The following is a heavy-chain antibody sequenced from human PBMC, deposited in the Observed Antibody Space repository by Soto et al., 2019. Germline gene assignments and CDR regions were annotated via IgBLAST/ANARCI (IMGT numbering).Heavy chain of an antibody. V-gene: IGHV6-1*01. CDR1: GDSVSSNSAA. CDR3: SMFLIWSSRWNWFYL. D-gene: IGHD6-13*01. CDR2: TYYRSKWYN. J-gene: IGHJ5*02. Sequence: PSQTLSLTCAISGDSVSSNSAAWKWIRQSPSRGLEWLGRTYYRSKWYNDYAVSVKSRITINPDTSKNQFSLQLNSVTPEGTAVYYCSMFLIWSSRWNWFYLRGQGTLVTVSS.